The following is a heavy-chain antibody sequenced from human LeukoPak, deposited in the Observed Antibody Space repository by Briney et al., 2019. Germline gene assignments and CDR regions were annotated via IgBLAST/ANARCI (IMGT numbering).Heavy chain of an antibody. CDR3: ARDMVPDENSMDV. J-gene: IGHJ6*02. CDR1: GYTFTSYG. Sequence: ASVKVSCKASGYTFTSYGISWVRQAPGQGLEWRGWISAYNGNTNYAQKLQGRVTMTTDTSTSTAYMELRSLRSDDTAVYYCARDMVPDENSMDVWGQGTTVALSS. CDR2: ISAYNGNT. V-gene: IGHV1-18*01. D-gene: IGHD2-2*01.